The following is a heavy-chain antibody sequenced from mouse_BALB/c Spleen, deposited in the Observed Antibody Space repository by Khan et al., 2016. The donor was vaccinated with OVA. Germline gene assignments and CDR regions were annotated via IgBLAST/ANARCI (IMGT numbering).Heavy chain of an antibody. V-gene: IGHV1S136*01. Sequence: VQLKESGPELVKPGASVKMSCKASGYTFTSYVMHWVKQKPGQGLEWIGYIYPINGDTVYNEKFKDKATLTSDKSSSTAYMELSSLTSEDSAVYYCATVGSNYVWFTYWGRGTLVTVSA. CDR1: GYTFTSYV. CDR3: ATVGSNYVWFTY. D-gene: IGHD2-5*01. J-gene: IGHJ3*01. CDR2: IYPINGDT.